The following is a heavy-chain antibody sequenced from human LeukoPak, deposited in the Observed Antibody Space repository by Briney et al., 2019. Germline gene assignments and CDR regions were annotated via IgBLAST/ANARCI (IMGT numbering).Heavy chain of an antibody. D-gene: IGHD6-13*01. J-gene: IGHJ4*02. V-gene: IGHV3-7*01. Sequence: GGSLRLSCAASGFTFSSYWMSWVRQAPGKGLEWVVNIKQDGSDKYYVDSVKGRFTISRDNAKNSLYLQMNSLRAEDTAVYYCARESHSSSWFPDYWGQGTLVTVSS. CDR1: GFTFSSYW. CDR2: IKQDGSDK. CDR3: ARESHSSSWFPDY.